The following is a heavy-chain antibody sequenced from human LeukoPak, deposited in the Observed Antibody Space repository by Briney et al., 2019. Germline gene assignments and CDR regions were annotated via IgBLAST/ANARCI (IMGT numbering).Heavy chain of an antibody. V-gene: IGHV4-39*01. D-gene: IGHD6-19*01. CDR2: IYYSGST. J-gene: IGHJ4*02. CDR3: ARYTSGWKNIDY. CDR1: GGSISSSGYY. Sequence: SETLSLTCTVSGGSISSSGYYWGWIRQPPGKGLEWIGTIYYSGSTYYNPSLKSRVTISVDTSKNQFSLKLSSVTAADTAVYYCARYTSGWKNIDYWGQGTLVTVSS.